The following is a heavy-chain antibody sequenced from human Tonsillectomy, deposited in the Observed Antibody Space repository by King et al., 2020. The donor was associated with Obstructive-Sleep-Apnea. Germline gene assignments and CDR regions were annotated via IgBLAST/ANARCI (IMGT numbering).Heavy chain of an antibody. CDR2: VFYSGTT. D-gene: IGHD1-26*01. Sequence: LQLQESGPELVKPSESLSLTCSVSGGSIRSSTFYWAWIRQPPGKGLEWIGSVFYSGTTYYNPSLKSRVTISVDTSKNQFSVKLTSVTAADTAVYYCAGLYSGRRYYYDGADDWGQGTTVTVSS. J-gene: IGHJ6*02. CDR3: AGLYSGRRYYYDGADD. CDR1: GGSIRSSTFY. V-gene: IGHV4-39*07.